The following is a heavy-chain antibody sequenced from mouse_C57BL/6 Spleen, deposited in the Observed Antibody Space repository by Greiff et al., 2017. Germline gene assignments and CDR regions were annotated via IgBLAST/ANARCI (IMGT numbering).Heavy chain of an antibody. CDR3: VRDYYGSPSWFAY. CDR1: GFTFNTYA. D-gene: IGHD1-1*01. J-gene: IGHJ3*01. V-gene: IGHV10-3*01. Sequence: EVQRVESGGGLVQPKGSLKLSCAASGFTFNTYAMHWVRQAPGKGLEWVARIRRKSSNYATYYADSVKDRFTISRDDSQSMLYLQMNNLKTEDTAMYYCVRDYYGSPSWFAYWGQGTLVTVSA. CDR2: IRRKSSNYAT.